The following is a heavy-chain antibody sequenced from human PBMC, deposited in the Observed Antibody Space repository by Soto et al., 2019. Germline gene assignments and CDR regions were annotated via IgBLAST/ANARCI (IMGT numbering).Heavy chain of an antibody. J-gene: IGHJ6*02. D-gene: IGHD1-1*01. V-gene: IGHV4-31*03. CDR3: ARINDRDYYYGMDV. Sequence: SETLSLTCTVSGCSISSGGYYCSWIRQHPGKGLEWIGYIYYSGSTYYNPSLKSRVTISVDTSKNQFSLKLSSVTAADTAVYYCARINDRDYYYGMDVWGQGTTVT. CDR1: GCSISSGGYY. CDR2: IYYSGST.